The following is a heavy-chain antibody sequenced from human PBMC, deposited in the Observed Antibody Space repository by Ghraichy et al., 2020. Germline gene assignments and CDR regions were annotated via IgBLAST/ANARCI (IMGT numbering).Heavy chain of an antibody. J-gene: IGHJ4*02. Sequence: GGSLRLSCAASGFTFDNHAMNWVRQAPGKGLEWVSGISGSGGNTYYADSVKGRFTISRDNSKNTLYLQMNSLRAEDTAVYYCAKDGRDIVVAGTGYFDYWGQGTLVTVSS. CDR3: AKDGRDIVVAGTGYFDY. D-gene: IGHD6-19*01. V-gene: IGHV3-23*01. CDR1: GFTFDNHA. CDR2: ISGSGGNT.